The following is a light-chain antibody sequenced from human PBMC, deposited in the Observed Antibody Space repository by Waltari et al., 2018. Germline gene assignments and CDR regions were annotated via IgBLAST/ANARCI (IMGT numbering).Light chain of an antibody. CDR3: QTGGHGTWV. V-gene: IGLV4-69*01. CDR1: GGHSSNI. Sequence: QLVLTQSPSASASLGASVKLTCTLSGGHSSNIIAWHQQQPEKGPRYLMKVNSDGSHSKGDEIPDRFSGSSAGAGRYLTISSLQSEDEADYYCQTGGHGTWVFGGGTKLTVL. CDR2: VNSDGSH. J-gene: IGLJ3*02.